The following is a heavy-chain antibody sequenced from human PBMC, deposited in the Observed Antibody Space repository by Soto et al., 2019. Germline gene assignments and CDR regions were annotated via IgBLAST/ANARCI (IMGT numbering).Heavy chain of an antibody. J-gene: IGHJ6*02. D-gene: IGHD3-9*01. CDR3: ARAECSSPDCLTAYYSYGLDV. CDR2: FNTAGSTK. Sequence: EVQLVESGGNLVQPGGSLRLSGAPSELTLRIFERPWVPRPQGKDLGGVSKFNTAGSTKYYAESVKGRFTISRDNARNSLFLQMNSLRAEDTAVYYCARAECSSPDCLTAYYSYGLDVWGQGSTVTVSS. CDR1: ELTLRIFE. V-gene: IGHV3-48*03.